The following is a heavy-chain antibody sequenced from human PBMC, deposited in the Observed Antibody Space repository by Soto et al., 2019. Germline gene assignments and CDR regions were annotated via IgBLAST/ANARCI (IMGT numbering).Heavy chain of an antibody. CDR3: AREGIVATWDYYYGMDV. CDR2: IIPIFGTA. CDR1: GGTFSSYA. J-gene: IGHJ6*02. D-gene: IGHD5-12*01. Sequence: SVKVSCKASGGTFSSYAISWVRQAPGQGLEWMGGIIPIFGTANYAQKFQGRVTITADESTSTAYMELSSLRSEDTAVYYCAREGIVATWDYYYGMDVWGQGTTVTVSS. V-gene: IGHV1-69*13.